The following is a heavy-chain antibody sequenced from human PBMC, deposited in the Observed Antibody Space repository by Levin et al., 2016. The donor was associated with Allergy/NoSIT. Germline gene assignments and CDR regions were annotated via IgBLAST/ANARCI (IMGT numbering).Heavy chain of an antibody. J-gene: IGHJ5*01. V-gene: IGHV4-61*02. CDR2: IYSSGSS. CDR1: GDSISGRGYY. CDR3: AGRGPKGGNRWFDS. D-gene: IGHD3-16*01. Sequence: SETLSLTCTVSGDSISGRGYYWSWIRQPAGKGLEWIGRIYSSGSSDKNPSLKSRVSITLDKSKNHVSLKLTSVSAADTAVYYCAGRGPKGGNRWFDSWGQGILVTVSS.